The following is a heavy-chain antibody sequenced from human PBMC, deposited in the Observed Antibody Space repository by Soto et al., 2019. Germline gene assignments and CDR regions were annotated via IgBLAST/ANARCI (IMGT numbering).Heavy chain of an antibody. J-gene: IGHJ5*02. D-gene: IGHD3-3*01. CDR1: GGSISSSSYY. CDR2: IYYSGST. V-gene: IGHV4-39*01. Sequence: SETLSLTCTVSGGSISSSSYYWGWIRQPPGKGLEWIGSIYYSGSTYYNPSLKSRVTISVDTSKNQFSLKLSSVTAADTAVYYCARSEGEYYDFSNWFDPWGQGTLVTVSS. CDR3: ARSEGEYYDFSNWFDP.